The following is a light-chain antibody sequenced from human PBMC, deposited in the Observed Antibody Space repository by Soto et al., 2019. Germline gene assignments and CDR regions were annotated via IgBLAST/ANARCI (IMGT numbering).Light chain of an antibody. CDR2: SND. CDR1: SSNIGSHA. Sequence: QLVLTQPPSASGTPGQRVFISCSGRSSNIGSHAVDWYQQLPGTAPKLLIYSNDQRPSGVPDRFSGSKSGTSASLAISGLQSEDEAEYLCATWDDSPSGVVFGGGTKLTVL. CDR3: ATWDDSPSGVV. V-gene: IGLV1-44*01. J-gene: IGLJ3*02.